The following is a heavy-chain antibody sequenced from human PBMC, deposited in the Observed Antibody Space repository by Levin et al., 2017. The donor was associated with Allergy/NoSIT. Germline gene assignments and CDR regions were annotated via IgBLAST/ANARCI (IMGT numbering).Heavy chain of an antibody. V-gene: IGHV3-21*06. Sequence: GGSLRLSCTASGFTFSNYIMNWVRQAPGKGLEWVSSISSSGGDIYYADSVRGRFTISRDNTKNSLYLQMNSLRPEDTAVYFCAKVSSSPAYYFDSWGQGTLVTVSS. CDR3: AKVSSSPAYYFDS. CDR1: GFTFSNYI. J-gene: IGHJ4*02. CDR2: ISSSGGDI. D-gene: IGHD6-13*01.